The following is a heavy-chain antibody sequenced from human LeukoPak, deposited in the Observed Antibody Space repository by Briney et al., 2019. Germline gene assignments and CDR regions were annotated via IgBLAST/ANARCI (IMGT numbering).Heavy chain of an antibody. CDR2: ISAYNGNT. V-gene: IGHV1-18*01. CDR1: GYTFTSYG. J-gene: IGHJ4*02. Sequence: ASVKVSCKASGYTFTSYGISWVRQAPGQGLEWMGWISAYNGNTNYAQKLQGRVTMTTDTSTSTAYMELRSLRSDDTAVYYFARAPVPITMIVEGLDYWGQGTLVTVSS. D-gene: IGHD3-22*01. CDR3: ARAPVPITMIVEGLDY.